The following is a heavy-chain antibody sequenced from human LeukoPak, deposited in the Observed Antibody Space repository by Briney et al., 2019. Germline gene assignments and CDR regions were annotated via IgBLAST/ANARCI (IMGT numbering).Heavy chain of an antibody. CDR2: IIPIFGTA. D-gene: IGHD6-19*01. Sequence: SVNVSFKSSGGTFIIYAISSVRQAPGQGRGWMGGIIPIFGTANYAQKFQGRVTNTADESTSTAYMELSSLRSEDTAVYYCARGAGSGATMDVWGKGTTVTVSS. CDR3: ARGAGSGATMDV. V-gene: IGHV1-69*13. J-gene: IGHJ6*03. CDR1: GGTFIIYA.